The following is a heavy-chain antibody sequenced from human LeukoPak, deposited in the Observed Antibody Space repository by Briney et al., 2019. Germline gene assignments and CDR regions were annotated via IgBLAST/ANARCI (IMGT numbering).Heavy chain of an antibody. CDR2: INHSGNT. CDR1: GGSFSGYY. J-gene: IGHJ4*02. V-gene: IGHV4-34*01. CDR3: ARGGRGWIRSPDF. D-gene: IGHD5-12*01. Sequence: SETLSLTCAVYGGSFSGYYWSWIRQSPGKGLVWIGEINHSGNTNYNPSLKSRVTISIDTSKNQLSLKLISVTAADTALYYCARGGRGWIRSPDFWGQGTLVTVSS.